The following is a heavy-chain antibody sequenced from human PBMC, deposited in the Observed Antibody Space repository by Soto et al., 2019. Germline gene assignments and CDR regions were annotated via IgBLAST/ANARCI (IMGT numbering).Heavy chain of an antibody. D-gene: IGHD3-16*01. Sequence: QLQLQESGPGLVKPSETLSLTCTVSGGSISSSSYYWGWIRQPPGKELEWIGAIYHSWSTYYHPSLKSRVTISVDTSKNPFSLRLTSLTAADTAVYLCARQTGGFGYYFDYWGQGTLVTVSS. V-gene: IGHV4-39*01. CDR2: IYHSWST. J-gene: IGHJ4*02. CDR1: GGSISSSSYY. CDR3: ARQTGGFGYYFDY.